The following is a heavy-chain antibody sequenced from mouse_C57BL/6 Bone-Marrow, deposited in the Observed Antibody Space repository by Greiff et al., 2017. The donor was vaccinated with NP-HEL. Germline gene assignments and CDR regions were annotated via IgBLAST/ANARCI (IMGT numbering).Heavy chain of an antibody. CDR3: ARPLVVAPYAMDY. J-gene: IGHJ4*01. D-gene: IGHD1-1*01. V-gene: IGHV1-76*01. CDR1: GYTFTDYY. CDR2: IYPGSGNT. Sequence: VQLQQSGAELVRPGASVKLSCKASGYTFTDYYINWVKQRPGQGLEWIARIYPGSGNTYYNETFKGKATLTAEKSSSTAYMQLSSLTSEDSAVYFCARPLVVAPYAMDYWGQGTSVTVSS.